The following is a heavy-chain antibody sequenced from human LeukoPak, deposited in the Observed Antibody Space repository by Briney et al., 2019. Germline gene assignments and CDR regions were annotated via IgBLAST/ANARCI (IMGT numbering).Heavy chain of an antibody. CDR3: ALAFSGYDRWFPEPPDQ. CDR1: GSAFSGYT. CDR2: IITNLAST. J-gene: IGHJ4*02. V-gene: IGHV1-69*13. D-gene: IGHD5-12*01. Sequence: ASVKVSCTASGSAFSGYTITWVRQAPGQGLEWVGGIITNLASTNYAQKFQGRVTISDDDSTSTAYMQLRSLTSEDTAFYYCALAFSGYDRWFPEPPDQWGQGTLVTVSS.